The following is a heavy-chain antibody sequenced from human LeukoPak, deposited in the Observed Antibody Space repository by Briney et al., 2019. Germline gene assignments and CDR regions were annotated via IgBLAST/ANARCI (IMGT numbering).Heavy chain of an antibody. V-gene: IGHV5-51*01. CDR3: ARPSLHCSSTSCYTRHDAFDI. D-gene: IGHD2-2*02. CDR1: GYSFTSYW. J-gene: IGHJ3*02. Sequence: GESLKISCKGSGYSFTSYWIGWVRQMPGKGLEWMGIIYPGDSDTRYSPSFQGQVTISADKSISTAYLQWSSLKASDTAMYYCARPSLHCSSTSCYTRHDAFDIWGQGTVVTVSS. CDR2: IYPGDSDT.